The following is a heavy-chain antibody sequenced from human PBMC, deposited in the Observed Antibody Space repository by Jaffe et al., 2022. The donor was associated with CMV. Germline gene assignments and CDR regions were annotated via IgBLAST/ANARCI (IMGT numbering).Heavy chain of an antibody. J-gene: IGHJ4*02. CDR1: GGSISSYY. CDR3: ASSLGATPALRY. D-gene: IGHD1-26*01. Sequence: QVQLQESGPGLVKPSETLSLTCTVSGGSISSYYWSWIRQPPGKGLEWIGYIYYSGSTNYNPSLKSRVTISVDTSKNQFSLKLSSVTAADTAVYYCASSLGATPALRYWGQGTLVTVSS. V-gene: IGHV4-59*01. CDR2: IYYSGST.